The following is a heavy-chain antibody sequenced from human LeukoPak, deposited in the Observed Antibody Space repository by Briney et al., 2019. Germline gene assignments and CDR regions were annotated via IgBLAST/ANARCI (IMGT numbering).Heavy chain of an antibody. CDR2: IRYDGINK. V-gene: IGHV3-30*02. CDR3: ALVGSCGSPTLDY. CDR1: GFIFSSYG. J-gene: IGHJ4*02. Sequence: GGSLRLSCAASGFIFSSYGMHWVRQAPGKGLEWVTFIRYDGINKYYADSVKGRFTVSRDNSKNTLYLQMNSLRAEDTAVYYCALVGSCGSPTLDYWGQGTLVTVS. D-gene: IGHD5-18*01.